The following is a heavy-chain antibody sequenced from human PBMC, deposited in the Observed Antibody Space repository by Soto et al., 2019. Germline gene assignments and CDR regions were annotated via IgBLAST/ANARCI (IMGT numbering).Heavy chain of an antibody. CDR3: ARGSHYDATG. CDR2: IYYSGST. J-gene: IGHJ4*02. CDR1: GGSIIIGDYY. V-gene: IGHV4-30-4*01. Sequence: SEPRSLTCTVSGGSIIIGDYYWSWIRQPPGKGLEWIGYIYYSGSTYYNPSLKSRVIISVDTSKNQFSLKLSSVTAADTAVYYCARGSHYDATGWGQGTLVTVSS. D-gene: IGHD3-3*01.